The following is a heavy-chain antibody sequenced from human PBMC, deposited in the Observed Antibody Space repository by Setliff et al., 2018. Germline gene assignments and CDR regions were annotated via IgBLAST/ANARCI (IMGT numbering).Heavy chain of an antibody. CDR2: I. CDR3: AKGGGRYHSDS. V-gene: IGHV4-4*02. D-gene: IGHD1-1*01. J-gene: IGHJ4*02. Sequence: PSETLSLTCTVSGAFINSLSWWSWVRQPPGKGLEWIGEIYSPSLKSRVTISIDKSNNQFSLKLTSMTAADTAVYYCAKGGGRYHSDSWGQGIQVTVSS. CDR1: GAFINSLSW.